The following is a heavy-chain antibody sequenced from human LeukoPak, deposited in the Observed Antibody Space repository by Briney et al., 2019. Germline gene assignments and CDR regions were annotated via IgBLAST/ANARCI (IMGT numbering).Heavy chain of an antibody. D-gene: IGHD3-10*01. CDR2: IYYSGST. V-gene: IGHV4-59*05. Sequence: SETLSLTCTVSGGSISSYYWSWIRQPPGKGLEWIGSIYYSGSTYYNPSLKSRVTISVDTSKNQFSLKLSSVTAADTAVYYCARLSKGQLLWFGELSPNWFDPWGQGTLVTVSS. CDR3: ARLSKGQLLWFGELSPNWFDP. CDR1: GGSISSYY. J-gene: IGHJ5*02.